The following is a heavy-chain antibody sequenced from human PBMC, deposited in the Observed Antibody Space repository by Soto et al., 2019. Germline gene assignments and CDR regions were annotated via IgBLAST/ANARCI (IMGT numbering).Heavy chain of an antibody. CDR3: ATAHMVNFGYYDSSGVLRY. CDR2: FDPEDGET. D-gene: IGHD3-22*01. V-gene: IGHV1-24*01. J-gene: IGHJ4*02. CDR1: GYTLTELS. Sequence: ASVKVSCKVSGYTLTELSMHWVRQAPGKGLEWMGGFDPEDGETIYAQKFQGRVTMTEDTSTDTAYMELSSLRSEDTAVYYCATAHMVNFGYYDSSGVLRYWGQGTLVTSSS.